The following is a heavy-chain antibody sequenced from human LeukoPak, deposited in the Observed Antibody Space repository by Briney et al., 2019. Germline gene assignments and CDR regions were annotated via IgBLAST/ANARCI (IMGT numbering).Heavy chain of an antibody. Sequence: PGRSLRLFCAASGFTFYDYAMHWVRQAPGKGLEWVSGISWNSGSIGYADSVKGRFTISRDNAKNSLYLQMNSLRAEDTALYYCAKDTGGYDLYWYFDLWGRGTLVTVSS. CDR1: GFTFYDYA. V-gene: IGHV3-9*01. CDR2: ISWNSGSI. D-gene: IGHD5-12*01. J-gene: IGHJ2*01. CDR3: AKDTGGYDLYWYFDL.